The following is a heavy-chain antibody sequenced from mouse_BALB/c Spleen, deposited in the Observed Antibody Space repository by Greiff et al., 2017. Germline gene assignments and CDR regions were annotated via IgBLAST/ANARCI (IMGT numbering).Heavy chain of an antibody. Sequence: EVKVEESGGGLVKPGGSLKLSCAASGFTFSSYTMSWVRQTPEKRLEWVATISSGGSYTYYPDSVKGRFTISRDNAKNTLYLQMSSLKSEDTAMYYCTREDSNYYGSSFDYWGQGTTLTVSS. CDR1: GFTFSSYT. CDR3: TREDSNYYGSSFDY. V-gene: IGHV5-6-4*01. D-gene: IGHD1-1*01. CDR2: ISSGGSYT. J-gene: IGHJ2*01.